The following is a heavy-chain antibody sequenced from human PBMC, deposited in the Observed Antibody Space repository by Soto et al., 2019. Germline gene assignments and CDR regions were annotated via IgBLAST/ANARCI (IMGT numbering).Heavy chain of an antibody. J-gene: IGHJ5*02. D-gene: IGHD2-8*01. CDR2: TYYRSKWYK. Sequence: SQTRSRTYAISGDSVSSNSATWNWIRQSPSRGLEWLGRTYYRSKWYKEYAASVKSRITINPDTSKNQFSLQLNSVSPEDTAVSYCVRTVRWLDLWGQGTLVTVS. V-gene: IGHV6-1*01. CDR3: VRTVRWLDL. CDR1: GDSVSSNSAT.